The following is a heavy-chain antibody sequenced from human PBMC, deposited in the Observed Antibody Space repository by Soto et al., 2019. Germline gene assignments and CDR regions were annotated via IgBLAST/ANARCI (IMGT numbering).Heavy chain of an antibody. CDR1: GGTFSSYA. V-gene: IGHV1-69*01. J-gene: IGHJ5*02. CDR2: VIPIFGTA. D-gene: IGHD1-1*01. Sequence: QVQLVQSGAEVKKPGSSVKVSCKASGGTFSSYAISWVRQAPGQGLEWMGGVIPIFGTANYAQKFQGRVTITADESTSTASMELSTLRSEDTAVYYCARWGTGTHRSGFDPWGKGPLATAS. CDR3: ARWGTGTHRSGFDP.